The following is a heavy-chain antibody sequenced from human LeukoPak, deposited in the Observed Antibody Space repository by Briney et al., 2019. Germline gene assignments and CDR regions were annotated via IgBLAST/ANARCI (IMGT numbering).Heavy chain of an antibody. Sequence: PSQTLSLVCTVSGDSINIGSNYWTWIRQPAGNGLQWFGRFFTNGGTNYNPSVKSRVNISVDMSYNHFSLNLSSVTGPGMAVFYCARLASSSWYGYFSHCGQGTLVTVPS. CDR1: GDSINIGSNY. J-gene: IGHJ1*01. CDR2: FFTNGGT. D-gene: IGHD6-13*01. CDR3: ARLASSSWYGYFSH. V-gene: IGHV4-61*02.